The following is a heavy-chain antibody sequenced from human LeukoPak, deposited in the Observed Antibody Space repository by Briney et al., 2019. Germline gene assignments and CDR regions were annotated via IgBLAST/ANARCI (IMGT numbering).Heavy chain of an antibody. CDR3: AKDHHCSSTTCYVRPPGWFDP. Sequence: GGSLRLSCAASGFTFSDYYMSWIRQAPGKGLEWVSAISGSGGSTYYADSVKGRFTISRDNSKNTLYLQMNSLSAEDTAVYYCAKDHHCSSTTCYVRPPGWFDPWGQGTLVTVSS. CDR2: ISGSGGST. CDR1: GFTFSDYY. D-gene: IGHD2-2*01. V-gene: IGHV3-23*01. J-gene: IGHJ5*02.